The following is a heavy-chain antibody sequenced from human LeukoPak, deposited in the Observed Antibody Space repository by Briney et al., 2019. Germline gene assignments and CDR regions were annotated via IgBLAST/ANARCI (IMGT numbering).Heavy chain of an antibody. V-gene: IGHV1-69*04. CDR1: GGTFSSYA. CDR3: ARERGGYDSYYYYGMDV. CDR2: IIPILGIA. J-gene: IGHJ6*02. Sequence: ASVKVSCKASGGTFSSYAISWVRQAPGQGLEWMGRIIPILGIANYAQKFQGRVTITADKSTSTAYVELSSLRSEDTAVYYCARERGGYDSYYYYGMDVWGQGTTVTVSS. D-gene: IGHD5-12*01.